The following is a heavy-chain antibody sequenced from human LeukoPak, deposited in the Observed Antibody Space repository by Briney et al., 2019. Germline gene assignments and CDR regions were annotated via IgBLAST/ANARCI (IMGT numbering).Heavy chain of an antibody. Sequence: ASVKVSCKASGYTFRNYWMHWVRHAPGRGLVWVSRIDIDGISTAYADSVKGRFTISRDNAKNTLYLQMNSLRAEDTAVYYCTRDSFEANIFYGMDVWGQGTTVTVSS. CDR1: GYTFRNYW. J-gene: IGHJ6*02. CDR3: TRDSFEANIFYGMDV. D-gene: IGHD2/OR15-2a*01. CDR2: IDIDGIST. V-gene: IGHV3-74*01.